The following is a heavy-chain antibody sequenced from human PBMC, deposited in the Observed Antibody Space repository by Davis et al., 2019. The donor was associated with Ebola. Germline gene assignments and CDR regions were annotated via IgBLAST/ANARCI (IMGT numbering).Heavy chain of an antibody. CDR1: GFTFSSYS. D-gene: IGHD2-15*01. V-gene: IGHV3-21*01. CDR3: ARDLVVVVAANQGWYNGMDV. Sequence: GESLKISCAASGFTFSSYSMNWVRQAPGKGLEWVSSISSSSSYIYYADSVKGRFTISRDNAKNSLYLQMNSLRAEDTAVYYCARDLVVVVAANQGWYNGMDVWGKGTTVTVSS. CDR2: ISSSSSYI. J-gene: IGHJ6*04.